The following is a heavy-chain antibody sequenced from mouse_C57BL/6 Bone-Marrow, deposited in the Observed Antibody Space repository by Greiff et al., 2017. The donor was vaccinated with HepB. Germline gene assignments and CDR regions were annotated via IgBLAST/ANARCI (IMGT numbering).Heavy chain of an antibody. CDR3: ARNDLMDY. Sequence: QVQLQQPGAELVRPGTSVKLSCKASGYTFTSYWMHWVKQRPGQGLEWIGVIDPSYSYTNYNQKFKGKATLTVDTSSSTAYMQLSSLTSEDSAVYYCARNDLMDYWGQGTSVTVSS. V-gene: IGHV1-59*01. CDR1: GYTFTSYW. CDR2: IDPSYSYT. J-gene: IGHJ4*01.